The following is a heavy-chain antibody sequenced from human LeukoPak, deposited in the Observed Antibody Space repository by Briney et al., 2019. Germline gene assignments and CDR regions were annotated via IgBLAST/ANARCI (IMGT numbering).Heavy chain of an antibody. CDR1: GYIFTDSY. Sequence: GASVKVSCKASGYIFTDSYIHWVRQAPGQGLEWMGWINPNSGGTNYAQNFQGRVTMTRETSNSTAYMELSRLRSDDTAVYYCARGQSGISEYSGYDYFDYWGQGPLVIVST. D-gene: IGHD5-12*01. J-gene: IGHJ4*02. CDR2: INPNSGGT. CDR3: ARGQSGISEYSGYDYFDY. V-gene: IGHV1-2*02.